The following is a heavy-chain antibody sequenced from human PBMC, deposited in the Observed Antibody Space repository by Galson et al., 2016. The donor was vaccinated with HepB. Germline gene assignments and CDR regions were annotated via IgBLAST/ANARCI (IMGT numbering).Heavy chain of an antibody. J-gene: IGHJ2*01. CDR1: GFTLSTYS. V-gene: IGHV3-21*01. CDR3: ARPPEGDRRYFDL. D-gene: IGHD3-16*01. CDR2: ISITSGYK. Sequence: SLRLSCAASGFTLSTYSMNWVRQAPGKGLEWVSFISITSGYKYYADSLKGRVTISRDNAKNSLYLQMNSLRAEDTAVYYCARPPEGDRRYFDLWGRSTLVTVSS.